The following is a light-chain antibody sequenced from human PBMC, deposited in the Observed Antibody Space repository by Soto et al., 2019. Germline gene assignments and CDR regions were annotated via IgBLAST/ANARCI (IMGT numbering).Light chain of an antibody. J-gene: IGLJ1*01. CDR2: DVY. CDR3: TSYTSTSTPYV. CDR1: SSDVGRYTY. V-gene: IGLV2-14*01. Sequence: QSALTQPASVSGSPGQSITISCAGTSSDVGRYTYVSWYQQHPGKAPKLIIYDVYNRPSGVSNRFSGFKSGNTASLTISGLQAEDEADYYCTSYTSTSTPYVFGGGTKVTVL.